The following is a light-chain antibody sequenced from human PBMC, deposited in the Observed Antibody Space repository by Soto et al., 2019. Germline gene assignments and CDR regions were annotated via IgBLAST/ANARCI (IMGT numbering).Light chain of an antibody. CDR1: QSVSSY. V-gene: IGKV3-11*01. J-gene: IGKJ4*01. CDR2: DAS. CDR3: QQRSDWPLT. Sequence: PGERATLSCRASQSVSSYFAWYQQKPGQAPSLLIYDASTRAAGIPARFSGSGSGTDFTLTISSLEPEDFAVYYCQQRSDWPLTFGGGTKVEIK.